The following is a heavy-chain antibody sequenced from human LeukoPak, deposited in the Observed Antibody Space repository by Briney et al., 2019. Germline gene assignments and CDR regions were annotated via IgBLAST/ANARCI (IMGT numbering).Heavy chain of an antibody. CDR3: ARQGLRGFDY. J-gene: IGHJ4*02. CDR2: IYYSGST. CDR1: GASISSGSYY. Sequence: SETLSLTCSVSGASISSGSYYWGWIRQPPGKGLEWIGSIYYSGSTYYNPSLKSRVTISVDTSKNQFSLKLSSVTAADTAVYYCARQGLRGFDYWGQGTLVTVSS. V-gene: IGHV4-39*01. D-gene: IGHD5-12*01.